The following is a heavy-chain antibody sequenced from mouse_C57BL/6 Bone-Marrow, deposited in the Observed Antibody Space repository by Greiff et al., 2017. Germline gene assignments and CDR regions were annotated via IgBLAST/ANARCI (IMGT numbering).Heavy chain of an antibody. CDR3: SSASTVVDPWFAY. V-gene: IGHV1-64*01. D-gene: IGHD1-1*01. CDR1: GYTFTSYW. Sequence: QVQLQQPGAELVKPGASVKLSCKASGYTFTSYWMHWVKQRPGQGLEWIGMIHPNSGSTNYNEKFKSKATLTVDKSSSTAYMQLSSLTSEDSAVYYYSSASTVVDPWFAYWGQGTLVTVSA. J-gene: IGHJ3*01. CDR2: IHPNSGST.